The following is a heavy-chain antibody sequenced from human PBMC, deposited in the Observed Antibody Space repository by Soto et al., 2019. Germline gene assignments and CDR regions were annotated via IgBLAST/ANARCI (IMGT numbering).Heavy chain of an antibody. CDR3: ARAGIYSSSSYFDY. CDR1: GGSISSYY. D-gene: IGHD6-6*01. CDR2: IYYSGST. Sequence: SETLSLTCTVSGGSISSYYWSWIRQPPGKGLEWIGYIYYSGSTNYNPSLKSRVTISVDTSKNQFSLKLSSVTAADTAVYYCARAGIYSSSSYFDYWGQGTLVPVSS. V-gene: IGHV4-59*01. J-gene: IGHJ4*02.